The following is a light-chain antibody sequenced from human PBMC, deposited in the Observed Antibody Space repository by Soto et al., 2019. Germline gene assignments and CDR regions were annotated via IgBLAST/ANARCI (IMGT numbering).Light chain of an antibody. Sequence: QSALTQPASVSGSPGQSITISCTGTSSDVGYYTFVSWYQQHPSKAPRLMIYGDRDRASGVSNRFSGSKSGNTASLTISGLQPEDEADYYCCSYAGSYSYAFATGTKVTVL. CDR1: SSDVGYYTF. CDR3: CSYAGSYSYA. V-gene: IGLV2-23*01. CDR2: GDR. J-gene: IGLJ1*01.